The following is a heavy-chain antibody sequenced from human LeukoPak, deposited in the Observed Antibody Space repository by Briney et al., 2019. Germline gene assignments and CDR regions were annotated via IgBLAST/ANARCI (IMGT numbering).Heavy chain of an antibody. D-gene: IGHD2-15*01. CDR3: TRDGSLYCSGGSCNDLPFDY. Sequence: GGSLRLSCTASGFTLGDYATSWVRQAPGKGLEWVGFIRSKAYGGTTEYAASVKGRFTISRDDSKSIAYLQMNSLKTEDTAVYYCTRDGSLYCSGGSCNDLPFDYWGQGTLVTVSS. CDR1: GFTLGDYA. J-gene: IGHJ4*02. CDR2: IRSKAYGGTT. V-gene: IGHV3-49*04.